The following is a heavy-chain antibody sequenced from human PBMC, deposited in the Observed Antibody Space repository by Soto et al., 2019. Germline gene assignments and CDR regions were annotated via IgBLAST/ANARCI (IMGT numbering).Heavy chain of an antibody. Sequence: SETLSLTCAVYGGSFSGYYWSWIRQPPGKGLEWIGEINHSGSTNYNPPLKSRVTISVDTSKNQFSLKLSSVTAADTAVYYCARVKYCSGGSCYYYFDYWGQGTLVTVSS. CDR1: GGSFSGYY. J-gene: IGHJ4*02. CDR3: ARVKYCSGGSCYYYFDY. CDR2: INHSGST. V-gene: IGHV4-34*01. D-gene: IGHD2-15*01.